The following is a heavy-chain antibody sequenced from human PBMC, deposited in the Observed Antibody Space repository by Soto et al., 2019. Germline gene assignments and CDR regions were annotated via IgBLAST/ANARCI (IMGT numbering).Heavy chain of an antibody. V-gene: IGHV3-7*01. CDR1: GFTFSSYW. CDR2: IKQDGSEK. CDR3: ARDPEILWFGESTYYFDY. J-gene: IGHJ4*02. Sequence: GGSLRLSCAASGFTFSSYWMSWVRQAPGKGLEWVANIKQDGSEKYYVDSVKGRFTISRDNAKNSLYLQMNSLRAEDTAVYYCARDPEILWFGESTYYFDYWGQGTLVTVSS. D-gene: IGHD3-10*01.